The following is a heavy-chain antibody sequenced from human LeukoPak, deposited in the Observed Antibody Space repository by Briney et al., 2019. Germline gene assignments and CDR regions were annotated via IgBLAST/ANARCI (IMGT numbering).Heavy chain of an antibody. Sequence: GGSLRLSCEASGFTFSAYAMSWVRQAPGKGLEWVSAISGSGGSTYYADSVKGRFTISRDNSKNTLYLQMNSLRAEDTAVYYCAKDKMVTAMNGHYYYYYGMDVWGQGTTVTVSS. J-gene: IGHJ6*02. CDR3: AKDKMVTAMNGHYYYYYGMDV. V-gene: IGHV3-23*01. CDR2: ISGSGGST. D-gene: IGHD2-21*02. CDR1: GFTFSAYA.